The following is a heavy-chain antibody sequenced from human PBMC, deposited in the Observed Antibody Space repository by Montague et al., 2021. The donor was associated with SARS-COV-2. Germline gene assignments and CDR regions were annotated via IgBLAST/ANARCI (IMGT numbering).Heavy chain of an antibody. CDR1: EGSIYTSYHY. V-gene: IGHV4-39*01. J-gene: IGHJ4*02. CDR3: ARHPLPLGRIDY. D-gene: IGHD7-27*01. Sequence: SETLSLTCSVSEGSIYTSYHYWGWIRQPPGKGLEWIGAIYYTGNTYYEPSLKSHVSISIDTTKNQFSLSLSSVTAADTGVYFCARHPLPLGRIDYGGQGALVTVSS. CDR2: IYYTGNT.